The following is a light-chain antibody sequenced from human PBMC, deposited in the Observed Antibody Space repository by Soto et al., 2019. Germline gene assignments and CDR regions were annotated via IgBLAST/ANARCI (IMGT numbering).Light chain of an antibody. CDR1: SSDVGGYNY. J-gene: IGLJ1*01. V-gene: IGLV2-14*01. CDR2: EVS. CDR3: NSYTSNNTYV. Sequence: QSALTQPASVSGSPGQSITISCTGTSSDVGGYNYVSWYQQHPGKAPKVMIYEVSKRPSGVSNRFSGSKSGNTASLTISGLQAEDEADYYCNSYTSNNTYVFGTGTKVTVL.